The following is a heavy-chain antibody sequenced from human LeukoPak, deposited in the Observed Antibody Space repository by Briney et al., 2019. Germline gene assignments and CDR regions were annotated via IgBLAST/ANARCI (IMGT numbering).Heavy chain of an antibody. V-gene: IGHV1-69*04. J-gene: IGHJ5*02. D-gene: IGHD3-3*01. CDR2: IVPMGDIT. CDR1: GGTXSTYA. CDR3: ARESVRNWLDP. Sequence: SVKVSCEASGGTXSTYAISWVRQAPGQGLDWMARIVPMGDITNYAQRFQGRVTITADKFTRKAYMELSSLRSEDTALYYCARESVRNWLDPWGQGTLVAVSS.